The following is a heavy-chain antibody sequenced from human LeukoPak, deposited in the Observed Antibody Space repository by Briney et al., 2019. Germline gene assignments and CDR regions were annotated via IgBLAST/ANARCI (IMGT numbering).Heavy chain of an antibody. J-gene: IGHJ4*02. CDR1: GFTFSSYG. CDR3: AKDEDDYGGDSADH. CDR2: ISGSGGST. Sequence: PGGSLSLSCAASGFTFSSYGMGWVRQAPGKGLEWVSVISGSGGSTNYADSVKGRFTISRDNSKNTLYLQMNSLRVEDTAVFYCAKDEDDYGGDSADHWGQGTLVTVSS. V-gene: IGHV3-23*01. D-gene: IGHD4-23*01.